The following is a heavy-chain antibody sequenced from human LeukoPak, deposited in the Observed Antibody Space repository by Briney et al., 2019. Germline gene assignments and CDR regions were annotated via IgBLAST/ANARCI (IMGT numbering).Heavy chain of an antibody. CDR3: ARRYYDILTGLYYYYGMDV. V-gene: IGHV3-30-3*01. D-gene: IGHD3-9*01. CDR1: GFTFSSYG. Sequence: GGSLRLSCAASGFTFSSYGMHWVRQAAGKGLEWVAVVSYDGSNKYYADSVKGRFTISRDNSKNTLYLQMNSLRAEDTAVYYCARRYYDILTGLYYYYGMDVWGQGTMVTVSS. CDR2: VSYDGSNK. J-gene: IGHJ6*02.